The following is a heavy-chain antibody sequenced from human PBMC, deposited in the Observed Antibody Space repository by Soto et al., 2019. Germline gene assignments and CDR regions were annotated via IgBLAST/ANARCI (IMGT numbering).Heavy chain of an antibody. D-gene: IGHD3-10*01. J-gene: IGHJ6*02. Sequence: GASVKVSCKASGYTFSDYYIHWVRLAPGQGLEWMGWINPNSGDTKYGQKFQGRVTMTRDTSISTANMELSRLGSDDTAVYYCARVGYYGSGTYRTYYYYGMDAWGQGTTVTVSS. CDR1: GYTFSDYY. V-gene: IGHV1-2*02. CDR3: ARVGYYGSGTYRTYYYYGMDA. CDR2: INPNSGDT.